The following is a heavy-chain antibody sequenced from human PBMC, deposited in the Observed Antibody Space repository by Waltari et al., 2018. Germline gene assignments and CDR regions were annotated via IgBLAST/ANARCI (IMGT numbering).Heavy chain of an antibody. Sequence: EVQLAEAAGGLLQPGGSLRLSCAPSGFTCSSPGLDWVRTPPGKGLVGVSRINPDGRTTNYADSVRGRFTISRDNAQNTVYLEMNSLRAEDTAVYFCTRGGNYYFDYWGRGTLVTVSS. CDR1: GFTCSSPG. D-gene: IGHD5-12*01. J-gene: IGHJ4*02. CDR2: INPDGRTT. CDR3: TRGGNYYFDY. V-gene: IGHV3-74*01.